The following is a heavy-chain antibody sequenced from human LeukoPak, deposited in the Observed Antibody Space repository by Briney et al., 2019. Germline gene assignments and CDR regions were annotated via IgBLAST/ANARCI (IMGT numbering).Heavy chain of an antibody. CDR3: ARDTVTNLGPFDP. V-gene: IGHV4-39*07. J-gene: IGHJ5*02. Sequence: SETLSLTCTVSGGSISSNNYYWDWIRQPPGKGLEWIGSIYHSGSTYYNPSLKSRVTISVDTSKNQFSLKLSSVTAADTAVYYCARDTVTNLGPFDPWGQGTLVTVSS. CDR2: IYHSGST. CDR1: GGSISSNNYY. D-gene: IGHD4-17*01.